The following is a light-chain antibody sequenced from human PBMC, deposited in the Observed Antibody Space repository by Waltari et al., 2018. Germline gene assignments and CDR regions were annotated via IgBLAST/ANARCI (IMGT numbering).Light chain of an antibody. CDR3: QQYNYYPVT. V-gene: IGKV1-5*03. CDR2: KAS. Sequence: TRSASVGDRVTIACRASQSIDTWLAWYQQKPGKAPKLLIYKASHLESGVPLRFSGSGSGTEFTLTINSLQPDDFATYYCQQYNYYPVTYGQGTKLEI. J-gene: IGKJ2*01. CDR1: QSIDTW.